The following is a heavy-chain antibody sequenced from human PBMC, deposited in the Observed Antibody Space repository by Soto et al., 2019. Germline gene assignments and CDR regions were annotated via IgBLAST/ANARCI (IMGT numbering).Heavy chain of an antibody. CDR3: ARGRYCLTGRCFPNWFDS. V-gene: IGHV4-30-4*01. Sequence: SETLSVTCSVSGDSISNLDYFWAWIRQPPGQALEYIGYIYKSATTYYNPSFESRVAISVDTSKSQFSLNVTSVTAADTAVYFCARGRYCLTGRCFPNWFDSWGQGALVTVSS. D-gene: IGHD7-27*01. J-gene: IGHJ5*01. CDR2: IYKSATT. CDR1: GDSISNLDYF.